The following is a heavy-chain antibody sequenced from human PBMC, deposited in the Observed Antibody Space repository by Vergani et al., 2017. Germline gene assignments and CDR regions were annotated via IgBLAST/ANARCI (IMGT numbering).Heavy chain of an antibody. CDR3: VRDRGLCAGGRCYTEAWDY. D-gene: IGHD2-2*02. V-gene: IGHV3-30-3*01. J-gene: IGHJ4*02. Sequence: QVQLVESGGGVVQPGTSLRLSCVVSGFALNRHAMYWVRQAPGKGLEWVVGISFDGTNEYYPDLVKGRFTISMDIAKNTLYLQVRSLRLEDTAVYHCVRDRGLCAGGRCYTEAWDYWGQGTPVTVSS. CDR2: ISFDGTNE. CDR1: GFALNRHA.